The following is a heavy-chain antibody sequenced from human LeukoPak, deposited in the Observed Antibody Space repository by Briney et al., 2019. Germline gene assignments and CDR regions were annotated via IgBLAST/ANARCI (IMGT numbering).Heavy chain of an antibody. J-gene: IGHJ1*01. Sequence: SETLSLTCTVSGGSISSGSYYWSWIRQPAGKGLEWIGRIYTGGSTNYNPSLKSRVTISVDTSKNQFSLKLSSVTAADTAVYYCASVGYCSSTSCYYRSIQHWGQGTLVTVSS. CDR3: ASVGYCSSTSCYYRSIQH. V-gene: IGHV4-61*02. D-gene: IGHD2-2*01. CDR2: IYTGGST. CDR1: GGSISSGSYY.